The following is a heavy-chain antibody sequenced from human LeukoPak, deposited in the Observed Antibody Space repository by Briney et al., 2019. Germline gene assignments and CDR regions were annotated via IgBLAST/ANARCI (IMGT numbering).Heavy chain of an antibody. Sequence: SETLSLTCTVSGGSISSSSYYWSWIRQPPGKGLEWIGYIYYSGSTNYNPSLKSRVTISVDTSKNQFSLKLSSVTAADTAVYYCARAGYSSGWFDHWGQGTLVTVSS. J-gene: IGHJ5*02. V-gene: IGHV4-61*01. CDR3: ARAGYSSGWFDH. CDR1: GGSISSSSYY. D-gene: IGHD6-19*01. CDR2: IYYSGST.